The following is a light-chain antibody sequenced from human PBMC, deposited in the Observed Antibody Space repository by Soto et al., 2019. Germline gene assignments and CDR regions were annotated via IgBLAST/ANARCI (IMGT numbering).Light chain of an antibody. J-gene: IGLJ1*01. Sequence: QSALSQPASVTGSPGQAITISCTGTGSGVGAHHLISWYQQHPGKAPKLMIYEVNTRPSGVSDRFSGSKSGNTASLTISGLQTEDEADYYCNSYTCHNAVVFGSGTKVTVL. CDR3: NSYTCHNAVV. V-gene: IGLV2-14*03. CDR1: GSGVGAHHL. CDR2: EVN.